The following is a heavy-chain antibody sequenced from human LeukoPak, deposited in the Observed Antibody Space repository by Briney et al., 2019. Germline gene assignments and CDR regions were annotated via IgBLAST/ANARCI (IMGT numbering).Heavy chain of an antibody. Sequence: PSETLSLTCAVYGGSFSGYYWTWIRQPPGKGLEWIGEINHGGSTNYNPSLMSRVIISIDTSKNQFSLKLSSVTAADTAVYYCARRRDGDYSTAYFDLWGRGTLVTVST. CDR2: INHGGST. CDR1: GGSFSGYY. CDR3: ARRRDGDYSTAYFDL. D-gene: IGHD4-17*01. V-gene: IGHV4-34*01. J-gene: IGHJ2*01.